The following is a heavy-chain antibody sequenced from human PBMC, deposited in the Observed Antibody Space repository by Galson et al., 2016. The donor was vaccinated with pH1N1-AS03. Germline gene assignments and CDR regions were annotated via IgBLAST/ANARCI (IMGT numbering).Heavy chain of an antibody. V-gene: IGHV3-74*01. D-gene: IGHD5-24*01. CDR1: GFTLSNYW. J-gene: IGHJ4*02. CDR3: ARDRDGSDYFDS. Sequence: SLRLSCAASGFTLSNYWMHWVRQAPGKGLVWVSRINSDGSYTNYADSVWGRFTISRDNARISLYLQMDSLRAEDTAVYYCARDRDGSDYFDSWGQGTLVTVSS. CDR2: INSDGSYT.